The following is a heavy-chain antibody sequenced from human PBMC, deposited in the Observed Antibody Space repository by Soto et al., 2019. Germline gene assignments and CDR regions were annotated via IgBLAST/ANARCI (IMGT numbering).Heavy chain of an antibody. CDR3: ARGMTTVTTIDY. CDR2: IYHSGST. D-gene: IGHD4-4*01. J-gene: IGHJ4*02. Sequence: QLQLQESGSGLVKPSQTLSLTCAVSGGSISSGGYSWSWIRQPPGKGLEWIGYIYHSGSTYYNPSLKSRVTISVDRSMNQFSLKLSSVTAADTAVYYCARGMTTVTTIDYWGQGTLVTVSS. V-gene: IGHV4-30-2*01. CDR1: GGSISSGGYS.